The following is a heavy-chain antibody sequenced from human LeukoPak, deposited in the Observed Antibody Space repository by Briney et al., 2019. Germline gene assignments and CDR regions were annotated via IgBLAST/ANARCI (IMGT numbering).Heavy chain of an antibody. D-gene: IGHD1-26*01. CDR3: AKGGSSLDY. V-gene: IGHV3-23*01. CDR2: IAGDGDS. Sequence: GGSLRLSCAASGFTFTDYAMTWVRQAPGMGLQWVSAIAGDGDSKYADSVKGRFTVSRDNSKSTLYLQMNSLRADDTAVYYCAKGGSSLDYWGQGALVTVSS. CDR1: GFTFTDYA. J-gene: IGHJ4*02.